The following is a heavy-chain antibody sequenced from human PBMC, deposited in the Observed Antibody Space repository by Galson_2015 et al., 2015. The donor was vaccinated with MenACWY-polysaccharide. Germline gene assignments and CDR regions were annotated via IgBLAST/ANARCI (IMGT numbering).Heavy chain of an antibody. V-gene: IGHV3-48*04. J-gene: IGHJ6*02. CDR3: ARGSYGNGYGMDV. CDR2: ITSSTSAI. CDR1: GFTVSSNY. Sequence: SLRLSCAASGFTVSSNYMSWVRQAPGKGLEWVSHITSSTSAIYYADSVKGRFTISRDNAKNSLYLQMSSLRAEDTAVYYCARGSYGNGYGMDVWGQGTTVTVSS. D-gene: IGHD1-26*01.